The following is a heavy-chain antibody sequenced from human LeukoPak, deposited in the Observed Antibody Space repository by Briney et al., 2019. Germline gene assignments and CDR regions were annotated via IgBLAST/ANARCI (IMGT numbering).Heavy chain of an antibody. V-gene: IGHV3-21*01. CDR3: ASFLRDYDSSGYYNWFDP. CDR2: ISSSSSYI. Sequence: PGGSLRLSCAASGFTFSSYSMNWVRQAPGKGLEWVSSISSSSSYIYYADSVKGRFTISRDNAKNSLYLQMDSLRAEDTAVYYCASFLRDYDSSGYYNWFDPWGQGTLVTVSS. D-gene: IGHD3-22*01. J-gene: IGHJ5*02. CDR1: GFTFSSYS.